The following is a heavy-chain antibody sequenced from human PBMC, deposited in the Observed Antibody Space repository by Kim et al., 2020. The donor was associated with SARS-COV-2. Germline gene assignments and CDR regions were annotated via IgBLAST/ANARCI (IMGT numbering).Heavy chain of an antibody. D-gene: IGHD2-15*01. CDR1: GFTFSSYA. J-gene: IGHJ4*02. V-gene: IGHV3-23*01. CDR3: AKDTTPIKYGGNSLDY. Sequence: GGSLRLSCAASGFTFSSYAMSWVRQAPGKGLEWVSAISGSGGSTYYADSVKGRFTISRDNSKNTLYLQMNSLRAEDTAVYYCAKDTTPIKYGGNSLDYWGQGTLVTVSS. CDR2: ISGSGGST.